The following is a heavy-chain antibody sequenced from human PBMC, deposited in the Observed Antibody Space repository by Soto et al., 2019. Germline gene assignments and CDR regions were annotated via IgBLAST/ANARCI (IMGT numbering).Heavy chain of an antibody. D-gene: IGHD3-3*01. CDR2: INHSGST. J-gene: IGHJ6*03. CDR1: GGSFSGYY. CDR3: ARGTHTIFGVVSYYYYMDV. Sequence: SETLSLTCAVYGGSFSGYYWSWIRQPPGKGLEWIGEINHSGSTNYNPSLKSRVTISVDTSKNQFSLKLSSVTAADTAVYYCARGTHTIFGVVSYYYYMDVWGKGTTVTVSS. V-gene: IGHV4-34*01.